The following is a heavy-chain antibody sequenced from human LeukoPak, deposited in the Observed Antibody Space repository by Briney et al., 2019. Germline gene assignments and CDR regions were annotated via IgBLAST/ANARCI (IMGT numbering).Heavy chain of an antibody. Sequence: AGGSLRLSCAASGFTFSSYAMSWVRQAPGKGLEWVSAISGSGGSTYYADSVKGRFTISRDNAKNSLYLQMNSLRAEDTAVYYCARDHNNDFWYYGMDVWGRGTTVTVSS. CDR3: ARDHNNDFWYYGMDV. D-gene: IGHD3-3*01. J-gene: IGHJ6*02. V-gene: IGHV3-23*01. CDR2: ISGSGGST. CDR1: GFTFSSYA.